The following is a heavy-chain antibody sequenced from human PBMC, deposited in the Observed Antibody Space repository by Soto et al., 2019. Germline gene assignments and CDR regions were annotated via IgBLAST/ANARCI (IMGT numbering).Heavy chain of an antibody. Sequence: PSKPLSHTWTVSDGSISSYYWSWIRKNPVKLLEFIGYIYYSVSTNYNPSLKSRVTISVDTSKNQFSLKLSSVTAADTAVYYCATATGYSYGYYYYYYMDVWGKGTTVTVSS. V-gene: IGHV4-59*08. D-gene: IGHD5-18*01. J-gene: IGHJ6*03. CDR1: DGSISSYY. CDR2: IYYSVST. CDR3: ATATGYSYGYYYYYYMDV.